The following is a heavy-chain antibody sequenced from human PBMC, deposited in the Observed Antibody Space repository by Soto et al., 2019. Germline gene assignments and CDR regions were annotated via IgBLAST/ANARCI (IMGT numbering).Heavy chain of an antibody. CDR1: GGSISSGDYC. CDR2: MYNSGST. Sequence: QLQPQESGSGLVKPSQTLSLTCAVSGGSISSGDYCWSWIRQAPGKGLEWIGYMYNSGSTYYNPSLKSRVTISVDRSKNQFSLKLSSVTAADTAVYYCARVVVAAKGGWFDPWGQGTLVTVSS. V-gene: IGHV4-30-2*01. D-gene: IGHD2-15*01. CDR3: ARVVVAAKGGWFDP. J-gene: IGHJ5*02.